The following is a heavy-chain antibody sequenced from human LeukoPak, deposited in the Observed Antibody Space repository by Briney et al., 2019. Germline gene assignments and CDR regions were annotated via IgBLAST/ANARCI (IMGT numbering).Heavy chain of an antibody. V-gene: IGHV1-18*01. CDR3: ASTVTPASDAFDI. D-gene: IGHD4-17*01. CDR2: ISAYNGNT. J-gene: IGHJ3*02. Sequence: ASLKVSCKASVDTLTSYGISWVRQAPGQGREWMGWISAYNGNTNYAQKLQGRVTMTTDTSTSTAYMELRSLRSDDTAVYYCASTVTPASDAFDIWGQGTMVTVSS. CDR1: VDTLTSYG.